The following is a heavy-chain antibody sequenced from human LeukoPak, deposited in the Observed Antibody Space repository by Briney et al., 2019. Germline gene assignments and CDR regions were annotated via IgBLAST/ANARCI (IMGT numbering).Heavy chain of an antibody. CDR3: AKDLRDAFDI. CDR1: GFTFSSYG. CDR2: ISGSGGST. Sequence: GGSLRLSYAASGFTFSSYGMSWVRQAPGKGLEWVSGISGSGGSTYYADSVKGRFTISRDNSKNTLYLQMNSLRAEDTAVYYCAKDLRDAFDIWGQGTMVTVSS. V-gene: IGHV3-23*01. J-gene: IGHJ3*02.